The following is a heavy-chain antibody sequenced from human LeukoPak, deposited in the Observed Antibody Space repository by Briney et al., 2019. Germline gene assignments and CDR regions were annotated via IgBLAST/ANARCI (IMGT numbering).Heavy chain of an antibody. D-gene: IGHD5-24*01. CDR1: GFDFSNSP. CDR3: ASRPPYGDVFAPLDF. V-gene: IGHV3-23*01. CDR2: ISHSGSDT. Sequence: GGSLRLSCAASGFDFSNSPLTWVRQAPGKGLFWVSSISHSGSDTYYADSVKGRFTVSRDNSKNTVSLQMNSLTAEDTAIYYCASRPPYGDVFAPLDFWGRGTLVTVSS. J-gene: IGHJ4*02.